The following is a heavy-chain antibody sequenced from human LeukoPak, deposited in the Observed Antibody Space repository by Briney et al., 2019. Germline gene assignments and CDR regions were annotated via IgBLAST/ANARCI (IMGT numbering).Heavy chain of an antibody. J-gene: IGHJ4*02. CDR1: GFTFSSYA. CDR3: TKDLAFCGGDCYSGADN. Sequence: PGGSLRLSCAASGFTFSSYAMNWLRQAPGKGLEWVSAISGRGDITYYTDSVKGRFTISRDTSRSTLYLQMSSLRAEDTAVYYSTKDLAFCGGDCYSGADNCAQGPLVTVSS. CDR2: ISGRGDIT. D-gene: IGHD2-21*01. V-gene: IGHV3-23*01.